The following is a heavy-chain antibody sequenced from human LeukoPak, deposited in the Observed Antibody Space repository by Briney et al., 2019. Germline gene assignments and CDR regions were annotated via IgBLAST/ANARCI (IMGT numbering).Heavy chain of an antibody. V-gene: IGHV3-21*01. CDR2: ISSSSSYI. CDR1: GFTFSSYS. J-gene: IGHJ4*02. D-gene: IGHD2-21*02. CDR3: ARDRVVTAILDY. Sequence: NAGGSLRLSCAASGFTFSSYSMNWVRQAPGKGLEWVSSISSSSSYIYYADSVKGRFTISRDNAKNSLYLQTNSLRAEDTAVYYCARDRVVTAILDYWGQGTLVTVSS.